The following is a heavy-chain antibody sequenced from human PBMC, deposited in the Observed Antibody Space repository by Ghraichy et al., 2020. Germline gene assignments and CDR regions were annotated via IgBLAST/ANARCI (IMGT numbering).Heavy chain of an antibody. CDR2: IWYDGSNK. CDR3: ARERGEDYYYGMDV. J-gene: IGHJ6*02. V-gene: IGHV3-33*01. CDR1: GFTFSSYG. Sequence: SCAASGFTFSSYGMHWVRQAPGKGLEWVAVIWYDGSNKYYADSVKGRFTISRDNSKNTLYLQMNSLRAEDTAVYYCARERGEDYYYGMDVWGQGTTVTVSS.